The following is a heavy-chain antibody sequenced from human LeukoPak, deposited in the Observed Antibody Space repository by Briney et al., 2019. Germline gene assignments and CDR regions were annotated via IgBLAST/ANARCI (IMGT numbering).Heavy chain of an antibody. V-gene: IGHV3-7*01. J-gene: IGHJ6*03. CDR1: GFTFSSYW. D-gene: IGHD2-2*01. CDR2: IKQDGSER. Sequence: HTGGSLRLSCAASGFTFSSYWMSWVRQAPGKGLEWVATIKQDGSERYYVDSVKGRFTISRDNAKNSLYLQMNSLRAEDTAVYYCAREKEGYCSRTSCYLDYYYYYMDVWGKGTTVTISS. CDR3: AREKEGYCSRTSCYLDYYYYYMDV.